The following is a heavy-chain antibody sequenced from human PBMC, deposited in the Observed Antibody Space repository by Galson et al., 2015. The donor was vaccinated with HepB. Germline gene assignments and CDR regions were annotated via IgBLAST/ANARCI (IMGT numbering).Heavy chain of an antibody. CDR2: IYWDDDK. V-gene: IGHV2-5*02. J-gene: IGHJ2*01. CDR1: GFSLSTSGVG. D-gene: IGHD3-22*01. CDR3: ARTVSVPVYYYDSSGYSGPGGGFDL. Sequence: PALVKPTQTLTLTCTFSGFSLSTSGVGVGWIRQPPGKALEWLALIYWDDDKRYSPSLKSRLTITKDTSKNQVVLTMTNMDPVDTATYYCARTVSVPVYYYDSSGYSGPGGGFDLWGRGTLVTVSS.